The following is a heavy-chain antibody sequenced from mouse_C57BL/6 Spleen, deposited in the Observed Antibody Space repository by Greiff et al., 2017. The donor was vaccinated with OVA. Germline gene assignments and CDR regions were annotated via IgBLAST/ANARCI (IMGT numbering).Heavy chain of an antibody. J-gene: IGHJ3*01. V-gene: IGHV3-6*01. CDR1: GYSITSGYY. Sequence: ESGPGLVKPSQSLSLTCSVTGYSITSGYYWNWIRQFPGNKLEWMGYISYDGSNNYNPSLKNRISITRDPSKNQFFLKLNSVTTEDTATYYCAREAYYSNYGFAYWGQGTLVTVSA. D-gene: IGHD2-5*01. CDR2: ISYDGSN. CDR3: AREAYYSNYGFAY.